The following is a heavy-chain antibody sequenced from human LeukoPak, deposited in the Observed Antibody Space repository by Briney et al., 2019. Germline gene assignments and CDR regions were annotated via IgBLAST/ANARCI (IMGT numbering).Heavy chain of an antibody. J-gene: IGHJ4*02. CDR1: GYSISRGYY. CDR3: ARAGWIITSGIDY. Sequence: SETLFLTCGVSGYSISRGYYWAWIRQPPGKGLESIGTIYHIGSTYYTPSLGSRVTISVDTSKNEFSLNLKSVTAADTAGYYCARAGWIITSGIDYWGQGALVTVSS. V-gene: IGHV4-38-2*01. D-gene: IGHD3-10*01. CDR2: IYHIGST.